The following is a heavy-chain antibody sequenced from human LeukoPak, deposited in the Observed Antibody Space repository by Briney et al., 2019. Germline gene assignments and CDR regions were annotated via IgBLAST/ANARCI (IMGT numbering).Heavy chain of an antibody. CDR2: IYYSKNT. Sequence: SETLSLTCTVSGGSISSSSAYWGWVRQPPGKGLEWLGSIYYSKNTYYNPSLKSRVTISADTSKNQFSLTLGSVSATDTAVYYCVSPRGFSYGYFDYWGQGTLVTVSS. CDR1: GGSISSSSAY. J-gene: IGHJ4*02. D-gene: IGHD5-18*01. V-gene: IGHV4-39*01. CDR3: VSPRGFSYGYFDY.